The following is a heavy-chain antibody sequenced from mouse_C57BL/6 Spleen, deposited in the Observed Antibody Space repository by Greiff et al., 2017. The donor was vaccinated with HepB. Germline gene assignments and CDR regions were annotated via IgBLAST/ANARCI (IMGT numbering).Heavy chain of an antibody. J-gene: IGHJ2*01. V-gene: IGHV1-15*01. CDR1: GYTFTDYE. CDR2: IDPETGGT. Sequence: VQLQQSGAELVRPGASVTLSCKASGYTFTDYEMHWVKQTPVHGLEWIGAIDPETGGTAYNQKFKGKAILTADKSSSTAYMGLRSLTSEDSAVYYCTEGGIPFDYWGQGTTLTVSS. CDR3: TEGGIPFDY.